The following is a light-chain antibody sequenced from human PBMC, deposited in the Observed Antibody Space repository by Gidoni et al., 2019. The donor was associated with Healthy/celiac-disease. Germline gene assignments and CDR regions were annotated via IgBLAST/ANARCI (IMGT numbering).Light chain of an antibody. CDR2: LGS. V-gene: IGKV2-28*01. J-gene: IGKJ3*01. Sequence: DIVMTQSPLSLPVTPGEPASISCRSSQSLLHSNGFNYLDWYLQTPGQSPQILIYLGSNRASGVPDRFSGSGSGTDFTLKISRVEAEDVGVYYCMQALQTPLTFGPGTKVDIK. CDR1: QSLLHSNGFNY. CDR3: MQALQTPLT.